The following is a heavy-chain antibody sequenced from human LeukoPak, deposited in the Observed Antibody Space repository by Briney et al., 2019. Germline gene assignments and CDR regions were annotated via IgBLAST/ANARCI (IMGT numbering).Heavy chain of an antibody. J-gene: IGHJ4*02. CDR3: ALLGYSYGAYYFDY. CDR2: IKQVGSEK. Sequence: GGSLRLSCAASGFTFSSYWMSWVRQAPGKGLEWVANIKQVGSEKYYVDSVKGRFTISRDNAKNSLYLQMNSLRAEDTAVYYCALLGYSYGAYYFDYWGQGTLVTVSS. D-gene: IGHD5-18*01. CDR1: GFTFSSYW. V-gene: IGHV3-7*01.